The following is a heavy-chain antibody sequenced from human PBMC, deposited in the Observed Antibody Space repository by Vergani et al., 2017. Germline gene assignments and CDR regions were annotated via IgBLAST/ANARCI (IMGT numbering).Heavy chain of an antibody. CDR2: ISAYNGNT. Sequence: QAQLVQSGAEVKKPGAPVRVSCKASGYTSTSYGISGVRQAPGQGLEWMGWISAYNGNTNYAQKLQGRVTMTTHTPTSTAYMELRSLRSDDTAVYYCAGGFCSGGMCYGFWREIVDPFRPWGPGTLVTVS. J-gene: IGHJ5*02. CDR1: GYTSTSYG. CDR3: AGGFCSGGMCYGFWREIVDPFRP. V-gene: IGHV1-18*01. D-gene: IGHD2-15*01.